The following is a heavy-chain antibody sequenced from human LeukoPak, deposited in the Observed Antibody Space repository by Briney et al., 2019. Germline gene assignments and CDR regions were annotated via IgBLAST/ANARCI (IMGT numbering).Heavy chain of an antibody. Sequence: GGSLRLSCAASGFTFSSYAMSWVRQAPGKGLEWFSAISGSGGSTYYADSVKGRFTISRDNSKNTLYLQMNSLRAEDTAVYYCAKDQYSGSYYGAFDIWGQGTMVTVSS. D-gene: IGHD1-26*01. CDR2: ISGSGGST. CDR1: GFTFSSYA. CDR3: AKDQYSGSYYGAFDI. J-gene: IGHJ3*02. V-gene: IGHV3-23*01.